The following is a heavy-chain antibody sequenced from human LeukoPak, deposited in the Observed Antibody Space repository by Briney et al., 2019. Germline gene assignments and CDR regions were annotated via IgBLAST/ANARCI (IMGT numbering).Heavy chain of an antibody. CDR1: GFTFSNYR. V-gene: IGHV3-74*01. CDR3: ARAGWYRFDY. CDR2: MNSDGTTT. D-gene: IGHD6-19*01. J-gene: IGHJ4*02. Sequence: GGSLRLSCAASGFTFSNYRMHWVRQAPGKGLVWVARMNSDGTTTNYADSMKGRFTISRDNAKNTLFLQMNSLGAEDTAVYYCARAGWYRFDYWGQGTLVTVSS.